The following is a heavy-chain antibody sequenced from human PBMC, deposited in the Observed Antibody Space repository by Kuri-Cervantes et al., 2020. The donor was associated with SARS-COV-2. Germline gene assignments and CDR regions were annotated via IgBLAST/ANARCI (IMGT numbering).Heavy chain of an antibody. CDR3: LRSRRLNQIPGLLYLEYRHH. D-gene: IGHD3-3*01. CDR1: GSPFGHYA. CDR2: ISNDGSDK. J-gene: IGHJ1*01. V-gene: IGHV3-30-3*01. Sequence: GSSWRPSVPPLGSPFGHYAMHWARQAPGRGVQWVAVISNDGSDKSYADSVKARFTISRDNSRNTLYLQMNSLNPEDTAVYYCLRSRRLNQIPGLLYLEYRHHWGQGTMVTVSS.